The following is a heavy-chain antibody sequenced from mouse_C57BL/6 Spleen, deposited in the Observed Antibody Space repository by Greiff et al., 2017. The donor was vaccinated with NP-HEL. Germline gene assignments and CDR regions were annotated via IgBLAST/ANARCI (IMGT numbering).Heavy chain of an antibody. D-gene: IGHD2-4*01. CDR1: GFTFSDSG. Sequence: VQLKESGGGLVKPGGSLKLSCAASGFTFSDSGMHWVRQAPEKGLEWVAYISSGSSTIYYADTVKGRFTISRDNAKNTLFLQMTSLRSEDTAMYYCARPDYYLDYWGQGTTLTVSS. CDR2: ISSGSSTI. J-gene: IGHJ2*01. CDR3: ARPDYYLDY. V-gene: IGHV5-17*01.